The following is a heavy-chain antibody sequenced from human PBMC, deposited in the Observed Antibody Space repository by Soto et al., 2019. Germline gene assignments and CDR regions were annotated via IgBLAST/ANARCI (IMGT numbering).Heavy chain of an antibody. J-gene: IGHJ5*02. V-gene: IGHV3-33*01. CDR3: ARVGRPQHLLTGFDN. Sequence: QVQLVESGGGVVQPGWSLRLSCVTSGFTFSDYAMHWVRQAPGKGLEWVAVIRPDGSNRYYADSVKGRFTISRDISKNTLYLQMSSLRADDTAVYFCARVGRPQHLLTGFDNWDQGTLVTVSS. CDR2: IRPDGSNR. D-gene: IGHD3-16*01. CDR1: GFTFSDYA.